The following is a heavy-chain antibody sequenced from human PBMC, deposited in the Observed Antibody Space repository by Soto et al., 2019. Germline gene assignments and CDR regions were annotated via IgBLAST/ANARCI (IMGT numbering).Heavy chain of an antibody. Sequence: SETLSLTCTVSGGSISSGGSSWSWIRQPPGKGLEWIGYIYHSGSTYYNPSLKSRVTISVDRSKNQFSLKLSSVTAADTAVYYCARAGDSSGPVALGYWGQGTLVTVSS. D-gene: IGHD6-19*01. CDR2: IYHSGST. CDR3: ARAGDSSGPVALGY. J-gene: IGHJ4*02. CDR1: GGSISSGGSS. V-gene: IGHV4-30-2*01.